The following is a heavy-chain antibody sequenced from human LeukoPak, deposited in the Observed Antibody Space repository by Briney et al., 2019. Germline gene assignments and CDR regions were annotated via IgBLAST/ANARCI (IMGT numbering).Heavy chain of an antibody. J-gene: IGHJ6*04. CDR1: GFAFSSYE. V-gene: IGHV3-48*03. D-gene: IGHD3-10*01. CDR2: IRTSGSNI. Sequence: PGGSLRLSCVPSGFAFSSYEMNWVRQAPGKGLEWVSYIRTSGSNIYYADSVKGRFTISRDNSKNSLYLQMNSLMAEDTAVYYGVGKFHYYGMDVWGKGTTVTVSS. CDR3: VGKFHYYGMDV.